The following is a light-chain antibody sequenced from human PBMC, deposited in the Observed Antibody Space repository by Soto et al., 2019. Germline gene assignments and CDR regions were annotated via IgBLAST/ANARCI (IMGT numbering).Light chain of an antibody. J-gene: IGLJ1*01. CDR1: SSNVGGYKY. Sequence: QSALTQPPSASWSPGQSVSISCTGTSSNVGGYKYVSWYQQHPGKAPKLIIYEVDKRPSGVPDRFSGSKTGSTASLTVSGLQADDEAEYFCWSYAGRNTYVFGTGTKLTVL. CDR3: WSYAGRNTYV. V-gene: IGLV2-8*01. CDR2: EVD.